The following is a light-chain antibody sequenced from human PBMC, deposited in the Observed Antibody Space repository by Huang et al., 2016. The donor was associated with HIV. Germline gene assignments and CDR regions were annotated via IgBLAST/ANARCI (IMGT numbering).Light chain of an antibody. Sequence: EIVMTQSPVTLSVSPGERATLSCRASQSVGKYLAWYQQRPGQPPRLLIYGSSTRAPGIPARFTGSGSGTEFTLTISSLQSEDFAIYYCQQYDNGPYTFGQGTNLEIK. J-gene: IGKJ2*01. CDR1: QSVGKY. CDR2: GSS. V-gene: IGKV3-15*01. CDR3: QQYDNGPYT.